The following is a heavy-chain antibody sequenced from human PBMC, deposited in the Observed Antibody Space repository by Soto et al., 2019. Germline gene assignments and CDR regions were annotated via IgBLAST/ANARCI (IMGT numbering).Heavy chain of an antibody. CDR3: ARHWASGRYFDL. D-gene: IGHD3-10*01. CDR2: IYYSGST. CDR1: GDSMSGYY. Sequence: QVQLQESGPGLMKPSETLSLTCTVSGDSMSGYYWSWIRQPPEKGLEWIGYIYYSGSTNYNPSLKSRVTILVDTSKNQFSLNLSSVTAADTALYYCARHWASGRYFDLWGRGTLVTVSS. V-gene: IGHV4-59*08. J-gene: IGHJ2*01.